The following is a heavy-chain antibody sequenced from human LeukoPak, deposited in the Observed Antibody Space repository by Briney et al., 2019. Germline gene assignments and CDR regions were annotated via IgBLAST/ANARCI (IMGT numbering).Heavy chain of an antibody. D-gene: IGHD2/OR15-2a*01. CDR1: GGSFSGYY. J-gene: IGHJ3*02. V-gene: IGHV4-59*01. Sequence: PSETLSLTCAVYGGSFSGYYWSWIRQPPGKGLEWIGYISYTGSTTYNSSLKSRVTISVDTSKNQFSLKLSSVTAADTAVYYCARFYDQDGCFAFDIWGQGTMVTVSS. CDR2: ISYTGST. CDR3: ARFYDQDGCFAFDI.